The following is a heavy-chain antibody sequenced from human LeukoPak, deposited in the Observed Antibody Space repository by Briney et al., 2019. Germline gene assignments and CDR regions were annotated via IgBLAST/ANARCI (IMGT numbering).Heavy chain of an antibody. V-gene: IGHV4-39*01. J-gene: IGHJ5*02. CDR2: IYYTEST. D-gene: IGHD4-17*01. CDR3: ARQSGGPLEYGDYGENWFDP. Sequence: SETLSLTGTVSGGSISSSSYYWGWIRQPPGKGLECIGSIYYTESTYYNPSLKSRVTISVDTSKNQFSLKLSSVIAADTAVYYCARQSGGPLEYGDYGENWFDPWGQGTLVTVSS. CDR1: GGSISSSSYY.